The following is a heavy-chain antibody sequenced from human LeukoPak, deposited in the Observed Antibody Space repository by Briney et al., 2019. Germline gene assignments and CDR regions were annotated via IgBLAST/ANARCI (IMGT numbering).Heavy chain of an antibody. CDR2: ISSSGSTI. Sequence: GGSLRLSCAASGFTFSDYYMSWIRQAPGKGLEWVSYISSSGSTIYYADSVKGRFTISRDNAKNSLYLQMNSLRAEDTAVYYCARNRYYYDSSGPLRYYYYYMDVWGKGTTVTVSS. V-gene: IGHV3-11*04. J-gene: IGHJ6*03. CDR3: ARNRYYYDSSGPLRYYYYYMDV. D-gene: IGHD3-22*01. CDR1: GFTFSDYY.